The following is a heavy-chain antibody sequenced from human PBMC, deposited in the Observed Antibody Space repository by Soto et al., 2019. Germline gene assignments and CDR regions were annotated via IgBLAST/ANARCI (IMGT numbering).Heavy chain of an antibody. J-gene: IGHJ4*02. D-gene: IGHD3-10*01. Sequence: AGGSLRLSCAASGFTLSSYGIHWGRQAPGKGLEWVAVISYDGSNKYYADSVKGRFTISRDNSKNTLYLQMNSLRAEDTAVYYCAKVINGFGEFFDYWGQGTLVTVSS. V-gene: IGHV3-30*18. CDR1: GFTLSSYG. CDR2: ISYDGSNK. CDR3: AKVINGFGEFFDY.